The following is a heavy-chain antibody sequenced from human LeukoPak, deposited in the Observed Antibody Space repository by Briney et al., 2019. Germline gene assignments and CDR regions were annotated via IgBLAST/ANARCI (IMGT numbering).Heavy chain of an antibody. CDR2: IYYSGST. D-gene: IGHD3-3*01. J-gene: IGHJ6*02. Sequence: PSETLSLTCTVSGGSISSYYWSWIRQPPGKGLEWIGYIYYSGSTNYNPSLKSRVTISVDTSKNQFSLKLSSVTAADTAVYYSARDPRSGRYYYGMDVWGQGTTVTVSS. CDR1: GGSISSYY. CDR3: ARDPRSGRYYYGMDV. V-gene: IGHV4-59*01.